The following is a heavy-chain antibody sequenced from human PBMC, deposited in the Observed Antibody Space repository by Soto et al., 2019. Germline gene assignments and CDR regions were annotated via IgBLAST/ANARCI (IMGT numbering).Heavy chain of an antibody. D-gene: IGHD6-19*01. Sequence: ASVKVSCKASGYTFTSYAMHWVRQARGQRLERMGWINAGNGNTKYSQKFPGRVTITRDTSASTAYMEPSSLRSEDTAVYYCARRPPWGGWYREQKYYYYCGMDVWGQGTTVTVSS. V-gene: IGHV1-3*01. CDR1: GYTFTSYA. CDR3: ARRPPWGGWYREQKYYYYCGMDV. J-gene: IGHJ6*02. CDR2: INAGNGNT.